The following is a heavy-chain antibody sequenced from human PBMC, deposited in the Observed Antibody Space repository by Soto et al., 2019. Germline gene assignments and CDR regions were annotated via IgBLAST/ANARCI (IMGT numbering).Heavy chain of an antibody. CDR2: IIPIFGTA. D-gene: IGHD5-18*01. CDR1: GGTFSSYA. CDR3: ARGGYSYGYTHYYYYGMDV. V-gene: IGHV1-69*13. Sequence: SVKVSCKASGGTFSSYAISWVRQAPGQGLEWMGGIIPIFGTANYAQRFQGRVTITADESTSTAYMELSSLRSEDTAVYYCARGGYSYGYTHYYYYGMDVWGQGTTVTVSS. J-gene: IGHJ6*02.